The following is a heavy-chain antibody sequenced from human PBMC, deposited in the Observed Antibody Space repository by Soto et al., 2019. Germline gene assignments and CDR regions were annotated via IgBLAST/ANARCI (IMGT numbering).Heavy chain of an antibody. J-gene: IGHJ6*02. D-gene: IGHD1-26*01. V-gene: IGHV4-59*01. CDR3: ARGGSQRAPSENYYYYYGMDV. Sequence: PSETLSLTCTVSHGSISSYYWSWVRQPPGKGLEWIGYIYYSGSTNYNPSLKSRVTISVDTSKNQFSLKLSSVTAADTAVYYCARGGSQRAPSENYYYYYGMDVWGQGTTVTVSS. CDR1: HGSISSYY. CDR2: IYYSGST.